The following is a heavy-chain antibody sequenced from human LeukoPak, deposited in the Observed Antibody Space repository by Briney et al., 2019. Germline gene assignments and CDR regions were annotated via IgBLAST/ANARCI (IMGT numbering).Heavy chain of an antibody. CDR2: IRSKAYGGTT. V-gene: IGHV3-49*04. J-gene: IGHJ4*02. CDR1: GFTFGDYA. CDR3: TRRLEMATIF. Sequence: GGSLGLSCTASGFTFGDYAMSWVRQAPGKGLEWVGFIRSKAYGGTTEYAASVKGRFTISRDDSKSIAYLQMNSLKTEDTAVYYCTRRLEMATIFWGQGTLVTVSS. D-gene: IGHD5-24*01.